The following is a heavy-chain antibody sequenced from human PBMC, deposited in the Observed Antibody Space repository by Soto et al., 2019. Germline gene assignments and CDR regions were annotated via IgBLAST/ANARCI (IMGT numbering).Heavy chain of an antibody. J-gene: IGHJ6*02. D-gene: IGHD6-13*01. V-gene: IGHV1-18*01. CDR3: ASLSIAATGPYGMDV. CDR1: GYTFTSYG. CDR2: ISAYNGNT. Sequence: QVQLVQSGAEVKKPGASVKVSCKASGYTFTSYGISWVRQAPGQGLEWMGWISAYNGNTNYAQKLQGRVTMTADTTTSTAYMDLRSLRSDDPAVYYCASLSIAATGPYGMDVWGQGTTVTVSS.